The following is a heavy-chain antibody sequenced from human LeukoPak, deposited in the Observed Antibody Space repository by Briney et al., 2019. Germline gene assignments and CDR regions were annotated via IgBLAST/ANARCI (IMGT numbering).Heavy chain of an antibody. CDR3: ARDWRRRWAYSGYDFYAFDI. D-gene: IGHD5-12*01. J-gene: IGHJ3*02. CDR2: IYTSGST. V-gene: IGHV4-4*07. CDR1: GGSISSYY. Sequence: SETLSLTCTVSGGSISSYYWSWIRQPAGKGLEWIGRIYTSGSTNYNPSLKSRVTMSVHTSKNQFSLKLSSVTAADTAVYYCARDWRRRWAYSGYDFYAFDIWGQGTMVTVSS.